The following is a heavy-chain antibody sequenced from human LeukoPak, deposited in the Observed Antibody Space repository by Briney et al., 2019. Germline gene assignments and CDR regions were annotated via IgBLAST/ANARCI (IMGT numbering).Heavy chain of an antibody. V-gene: IGHV1-18*01. CDR3: ARDLYTYYYDSSGYPPHNPFDY. CDR2: ISAYNGNT. D-gene: IGHD3-22*01. J-gene: IGHJ4*02. Sequence: ASVKVSCKASGGTFSSYGISWVRQAPGQGLEWMGWISAYNGNTNYAQKLQGRVTMTTDTSTSTAYMELRSLRSDDTAVYYCARDLYTYYYDSSGYPPHNPFDYWGQGTLVTVSS. CDR1: GGTFSSYG.